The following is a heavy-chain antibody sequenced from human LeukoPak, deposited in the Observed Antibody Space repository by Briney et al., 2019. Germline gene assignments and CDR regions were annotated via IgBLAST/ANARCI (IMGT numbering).Heavy chain of an antibody. V-gene: IGHV3-66*01. D-gene: IGHD3-22*01. Sequence: PGGSLRLSCAASGFTVSSNYMSWVRQAPGKGLEWVSVIYSGGSTYYADSVKGRFTISRDNSKNSLYLQMNSLRAEDTAVYYCARGPGIVVVMHWGQGTLVTVSS. CDR3: ARGPGIVVVMH. CDR2: IYSGGST. J-gene: IGHJ4*02. CDR1: GFTVSSNY.